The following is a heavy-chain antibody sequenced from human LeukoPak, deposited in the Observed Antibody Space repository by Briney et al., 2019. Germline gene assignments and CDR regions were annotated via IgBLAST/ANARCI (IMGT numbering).Heavy chain of an antibody. CDR2: ISSTSTDI. V-gene: IGHV3-21*05. CDR3: ARRGPYFDY. Sequence: PGGSLRLSCTASGFTFSNYGMNWVRQTPGKGLEWISYISSTSTDIYYLDSVKGRFTISRDNAKNSLYLQMNRLRAEDTAIYYCARRGPYFDYWGQGILVTVSS. J-gene: IGHJ4*02. D-gene: IGHD3-10*01. CDR1: GFTFSNYG.